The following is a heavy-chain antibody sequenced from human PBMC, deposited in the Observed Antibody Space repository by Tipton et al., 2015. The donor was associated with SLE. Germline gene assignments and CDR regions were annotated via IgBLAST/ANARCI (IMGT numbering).Heavy chain of an antibody. Sequence: GSLRLSCAASGFTFNSYGMHWVRQAPGKGLEWVAFIRYDGGNKYYADSVKGRFTISRDNSKNTLYLQMNSLRAEDTAVYYCARDAPGAAAGAFQHWGQGTLVTVSS. V-gene: IGHV3-30*02. D-gene: IGHD6-13*01. CDR3: ARDAPGAAAGAFQH. CDR1: GFTFNSYG. CDR2: IRYDGGNK. J-gene: IGHJ1*01.